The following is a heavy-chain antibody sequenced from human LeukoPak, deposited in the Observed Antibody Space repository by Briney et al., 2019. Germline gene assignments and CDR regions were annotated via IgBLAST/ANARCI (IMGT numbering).Heavy chain of an antibody. CDR1: GYTFTSYA. D-gene: IGHD4-17*01. V-gene: IGHV7-4-1*02. CDR2: INTNTGNP. J-gene: IGHJ5*02. Sequence: ASVKVSCKASGYTFTSYAMNWVRQAPGQGLEWMGWINTNTGNPTYAQGFTGRFVFSLDTSVSTAYLQISSLKAEDTAVYYCARGPTSSHRIYGDYVGNWFDPWGQGTLVTVSS. CDR3: ARGPTSSHRIYGDYVGNWFDP.